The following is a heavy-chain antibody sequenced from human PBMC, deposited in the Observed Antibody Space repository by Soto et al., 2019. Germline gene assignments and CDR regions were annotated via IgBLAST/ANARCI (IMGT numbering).Heavy chain of an antibody. CDR2: ISGSGGST. CDR3: AKRRGSGSYGGGYYFDY. V-gene: IGHV3-23*01. Sequence: PGGSLRLSCAASGFTFSSYAMSWVRQAPGRGLEWVSAISGSGGSTYYADSVKGRFTISRDNSKNTLYLQMNSLRAEDTAVYYCAKRRGSGSYGGGYYFDYWGQGTLVTVSS. CDR1: GFTFSSYA. D-gene: IGHD1-26*01. J-gene: IGHJ4*02.